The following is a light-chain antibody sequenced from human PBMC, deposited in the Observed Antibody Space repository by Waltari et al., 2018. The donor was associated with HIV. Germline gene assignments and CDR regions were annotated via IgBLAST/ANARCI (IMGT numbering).Light chain of an antibody. V-gene: IGKV1-12*01. J-gene: IGKJ3*01. CDR2: ATS. Sequence: DIQVTQSPSSLSASVGDKVTITCRANQGLSSYLAWYQQRPGNTPKFLISATSSLQGVVTSRISGSGSGTDFTLTIDNMQPEDFATYYCLQALSFPLTFGPGTKVDVQ. CDR3: LQALSFPLT. CDR1: QGLSSY.